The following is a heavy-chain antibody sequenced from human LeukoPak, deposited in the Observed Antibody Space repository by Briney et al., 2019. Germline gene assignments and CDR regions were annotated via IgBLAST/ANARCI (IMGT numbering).Heavy chain of an antibody. CDR1: GGSISDYY. V-gene: IGHV4-4*07. J-gene: IGHJ6*02. CDR2: FYSSGYT. CDR3: ARVGDFGSGSYQYAMDV. D-gene: IGHD3-10*01. Sequence: SETLSLTCTVSGGSISDYYWIWIRQPAGKGLEWIGRFYSSGYTNSNPSLKSRVTLSFDTTKNQFPLQLSSVTAAGKAMYYCARVGDFGSGSYQYAMDVWGQGTTVTVSS.